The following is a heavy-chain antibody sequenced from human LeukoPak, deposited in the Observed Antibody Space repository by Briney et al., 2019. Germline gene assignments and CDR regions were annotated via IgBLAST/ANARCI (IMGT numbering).Heavy chain of an antibody. CDR3: AKDSDGYDSTLDY. V-gene: IGHV3-33*06. D-gene: IGHD5-24*01. CDR1: GFTFSSYG. CDR2: IWYDGSNK. J-gene: IGHJ4*02. Sequence: PGGSLRLSCAASGFTFSSYGMHWVRQAPGKGLEWVAVIWYDGSNKYYADSVKGRFTISRDNSKNTLYLQMNSLRAEDTAVYYCAKDSDGYDSTLDYWGQGTLVTVSS.